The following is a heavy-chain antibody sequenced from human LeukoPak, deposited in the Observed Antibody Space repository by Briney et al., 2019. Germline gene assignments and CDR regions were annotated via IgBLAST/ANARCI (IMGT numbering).Heavy chain of an antibody. D-gene: IGHD3-22*01. CDR3: ARVTLVYYYDSSGSYFDY. Sequence: SETLSLTCTVSGDSISSSSYYWGWIRQPPRKGLEWIGSIYYSGSTYYNPSLKSRVTISVDTSKNQFSLKLSSVTAADTAVYYCARVTLVYYYDSSGSYFDYWGQGTLVTVSS. V-gene: IGHV4-39*07. CDR2: IYYSGST. CDR1: GDSISSSSYY. J-gene: IGHJ4*02.